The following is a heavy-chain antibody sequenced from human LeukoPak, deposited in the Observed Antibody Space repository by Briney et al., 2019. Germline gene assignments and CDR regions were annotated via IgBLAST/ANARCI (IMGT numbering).Heavy chain of an antibody. Sequence: GGSLRLSCAASGFTFSSYGMRWVRQAPGKGLEWVAVIWYDGSNKYYADSVKGRFTISRDNSKNTLYLQMNSLRAEDTAVYYCARDCSSTSCYEDYGMDVWGQGTTVTVSS. J-gene: IGHJ6*02. V-gene: IGHV3-33*01. CDR2: IWYDGSNK. CDR3: ARDCSSTSCYEDYGMDV. D-gene: IGHD2-2*01. CDR1: GFTFSSYG.